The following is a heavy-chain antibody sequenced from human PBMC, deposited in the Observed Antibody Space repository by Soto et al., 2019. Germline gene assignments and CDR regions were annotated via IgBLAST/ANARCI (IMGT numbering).Heavy chain of an antibody. J-gene: IGHJ4*02. CDR3: SKGGGPRYCGRSSCHPAGAY. CDR2: ISYDGSHK. V-gene: IGHV3-30*18. D-gene: IGHD2-15*01. Sequence: QVQLVESGGGVVQPGRSLRLSCAGSGFTFSNYGLHWVRQAPGKGLEWVAVISYDGSHKYYADSVKGRFTISRDNSNNMPDLEMDRLRAEDTAVDFRSKGGGPRYCGRSSCHPAGAYWGQGTLVTVSS. CDR1: GFTFSNYG.